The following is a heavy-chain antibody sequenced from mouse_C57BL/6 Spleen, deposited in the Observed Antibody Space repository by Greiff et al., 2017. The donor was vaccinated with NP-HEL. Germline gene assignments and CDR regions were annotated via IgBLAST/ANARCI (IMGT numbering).Heavy chain of an antibody. CDR3: AREAYYGSSYLFDY. Sequence: QVQLQQSGPELVKPGASVKISCKASGYAFSSSWMNWVKQRPGKGLEWIGRIYPGDGDTNYNGKFKGKATLTADKSSSTAYMQLSSLTSEDSAVYFCAREAYYGSSYLFDYWGQGTTLTVSS. CDR2: IYPGDGDT. D-gene: IGHD1-1*01. V-gene: IGHV1-82*01. CDR1: GYAFSSSW. J-gene: IGHJ2*01.